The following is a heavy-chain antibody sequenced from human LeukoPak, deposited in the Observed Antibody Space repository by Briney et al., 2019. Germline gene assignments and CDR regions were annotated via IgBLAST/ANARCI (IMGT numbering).Heavy chain of an antibody. D-gene: IGHD2-15*01. V-gene: IGHV4-59*12. CDR1: GGSISSYY. J-gene: IGHJ4*02. CDR2: IYYSGST. Sequence: SETLSPTCTVSGGSISSYYWSWIRQPPGKGLEWIGYIYYSGSTNYNPSLKSRVTISVDTSKNQFSLKLSSVTAADTAVYYCARVGSCSGGSCYYRLFDYWGQGTLVTVSS. CDR3: ARVGSCSGGSCYYRLFDY.